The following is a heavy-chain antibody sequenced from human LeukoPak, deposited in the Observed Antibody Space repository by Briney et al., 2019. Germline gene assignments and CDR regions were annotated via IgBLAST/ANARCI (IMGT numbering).Heavy chain of an antibody. V-gene: IGHV3-66*01. CDR3: ARDTDYYGSGRHGYFDH. Sequence: PGGSLRLSCAASGLXVSTNFMGWVRQTPGKGLEWVSLIYSGGSTYSADSVKGRFIISRDNSKNTLHLQMNSLRAEDTAIYYCARDTDYYGSGRHGYFDHWGQGTLVTVSS. CDR1: GLXVSTNF. J-gene: IGHJ1*01. CDR2: IYSGGST. D-gene: IGHD3-10*01.